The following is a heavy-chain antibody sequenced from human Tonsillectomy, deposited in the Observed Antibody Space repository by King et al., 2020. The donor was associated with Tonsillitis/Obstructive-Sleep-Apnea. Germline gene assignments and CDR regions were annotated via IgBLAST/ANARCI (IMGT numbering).Heavy chain of an antibody. Sequence: GQLVQSGAEVKKPGESLKISCKGSGYSFTNYWLGWVRQMPGKGLELMGLIYPGDSDTRYSPSFQGQVTISADKSISTAYLQWTSLKASDTAMYYCARGYCSGGRCYPVDYWGQGTLVTVSS. CDR3: ARGYCSGGRCYPVDY. CDR1: GYSFTNYW. CDR2: IYPGDSDT. V-gene: IGHV5-51*01. D-gene: IGHD2-15*01. J-gene: IGHJ4*02.